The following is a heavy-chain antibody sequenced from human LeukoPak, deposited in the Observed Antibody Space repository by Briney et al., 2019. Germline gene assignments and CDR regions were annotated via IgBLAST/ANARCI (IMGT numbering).Heavy chain of an antibody. J-gene: IGHJ4*02. CDR2: IYHSGST. CDR1: VYSISSCCY. Sequence: SETLSLTCAVSVYSISSCCYWGWIRQPPGKGLEWIGSIYHSGSTHYNVSLKSRVTMSVDTSKNQFSLKLSSVTAEDTAVYYCARDRRGNDAFDYWGQGILVTVSS. CDR3: ARDRRGNDAFDY. V-gene: IGHV4-38-2*02. D-gene: IGHD5-12*01.